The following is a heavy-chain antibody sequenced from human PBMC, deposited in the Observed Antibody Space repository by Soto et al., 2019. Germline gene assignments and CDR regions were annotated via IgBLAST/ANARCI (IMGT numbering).Heavy chain of an antibody. CDR2: IYYSGST. CDR1: GGSISSGDYY. D-gene: IGHD1-26*01. Sequence: SETLSLTCTVSGGSISSGDYYWSWIRQPPGKGLEWIGYIYYSGSTYYNPSLKSRVTISVDTSKNQFSLKLSSVTAADTAVYYCARVVGATTCFDYWGQGTLVTVSS. CDR3: ARVVGATTCFDY. J-gene: IGHJ4*02. V-gene: IGHV4-30-4*01.